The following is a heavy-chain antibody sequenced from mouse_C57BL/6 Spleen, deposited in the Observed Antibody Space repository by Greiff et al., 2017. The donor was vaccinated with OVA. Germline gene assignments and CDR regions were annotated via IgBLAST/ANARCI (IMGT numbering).Heavy chain of an antibody. Sequence: EVNVVESGGDLVKPGGSLKLSCAASGFTFSSYGMSWVRQTPDKRLEWVATISSGGSYTYYPDSVKGRFTISRDNAKNTLYLQMSSLKSEDTAMYYCARSYDYDRGFAYWGQGTLVTVSA. CDR3: ARSYDYDRGFAY. J-gene: IGHJ3*01. V-gene: IGHV5-6*01. CDR2: ISSGGSYT. D-gene: IGHD2-4*01. CDR1: GFTFSSYG.